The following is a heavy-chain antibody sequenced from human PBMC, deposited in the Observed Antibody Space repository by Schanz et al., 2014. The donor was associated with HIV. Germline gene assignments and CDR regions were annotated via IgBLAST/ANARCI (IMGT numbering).Heavy chain of an antibody. CDR2: IYYSDST. D-gene: IGHD3-22*01. Sequence: QVQLQESGPGLVKPSETLSLTCTVSGGSISSSSYYWGWIRRPPGRGLEYIGHIYYSDSTYYNPSPETRVQIPQDPPKNRFFLKLTFVTAADTAVYYCARLRTYDSADYWGQGTLVTVSS. V-gene: IGHV4-39*01. J-gene: IGHJ4*02. CDR1: GGSISSSSYY. CDR3: ARLRTYDSADY.